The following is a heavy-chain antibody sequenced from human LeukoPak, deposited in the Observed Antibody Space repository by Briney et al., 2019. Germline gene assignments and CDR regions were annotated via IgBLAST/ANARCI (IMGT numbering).Heavy chain of an antibody. Sequence: GASVTVSCTASGGTFSSYAISWVRQAPGQGLEWMGGIIPIFGTANYAQKFQGRVTITADKSTSTAYMELSSLRSEDTAVYYCARGSRIAVAGTDYWGQGTLVTVSS. CDR1: GGTFSSYA. V-gene: IGHV1-69*06. J-gene: IGHJ4*02. D-gene: IGHD6-19*01. CDR3: ARGSRIAVAGTDY. CDR2: IIPIFGTA.